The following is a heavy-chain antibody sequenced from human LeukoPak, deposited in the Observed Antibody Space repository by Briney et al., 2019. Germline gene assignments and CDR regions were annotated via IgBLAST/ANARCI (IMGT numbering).Heavy chain of an antibody. J-gene: IGHJ4*02. V-gene: IGHV1-18*01. CDR1: GYTFTSYG. Sequence: ASVKVSCKASGYTFTSYGISWVRQAPGQGLEWMGWISAYNGNTNYAQKLQGRVTMTTDTYTSTAYMELRSLRSDDTAVYYCARAEKVGDYFDYWGQGTLVTVSS. CDR2: ISAYNGNT. CDR3: ARAEKVGDYFDY. D-gene: IGHD3-16*01.